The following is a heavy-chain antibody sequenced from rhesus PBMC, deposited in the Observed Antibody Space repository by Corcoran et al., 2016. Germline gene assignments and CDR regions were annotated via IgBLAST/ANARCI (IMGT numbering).Heavy chain of an antibody. J-gene: IGHJ3*01. CDR1: GGSISSNY. CDR2: ISVSGGST. D-gene: IGHD1-44*02. Sequence: QLQLQESGPGLVKPSETLSLTCAVSGGSISSNYWSWIRQPPGKGLEWIGRISVSGGSTDYNPSRKSRVTISTDTSKNQFSLKLSSVTAADTAVYYCARDETVAAYSGSYFDAFDFWGQGLRVTVSS. V-gene: IGHV4-173*01. CDR3: ARDETVAAYSGSYFDAFDF.